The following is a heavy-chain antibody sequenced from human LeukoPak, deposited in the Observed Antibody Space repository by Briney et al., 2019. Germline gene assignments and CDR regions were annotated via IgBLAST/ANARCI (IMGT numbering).Heavy chain of an antibody. D-gene: IGHD6-19*01. CDR1: GFXVSSNY. CDR3: AREGIAVAANYYYYGMDV. CDR2: IYSGGST. V-gene: IGHV3-66*01. Sequence: PGGSLRLSCAASGFXVSSNYMSWVRQAPGKGLEWVSVIYSGGSTYYADSVKGRFTISRDNSKNTLYLQMNSLRAEDTAVYYCAREGIAVAANYYYYGMDVWGQGNTVTVSS. J-gene: IGHJ6*02.